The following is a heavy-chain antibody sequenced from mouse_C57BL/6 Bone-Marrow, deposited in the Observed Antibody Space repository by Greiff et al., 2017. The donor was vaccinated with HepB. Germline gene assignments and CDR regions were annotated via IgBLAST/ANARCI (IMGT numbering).Heavy chain of an antibody. CDR2: IYPGDGDT. Sequence: QVQLQQSGPELVKPGASVKISCKASGYAFSSSWMNWVKQRPGKGLEWIGRIYPGDGDTNYNGKFKGKATLTADKSSSTAYMQLSSLTSEDSAVYFCARDSSGRWFAYWGQGTLVTVSA. J-gene: IGHJ3*01. CDR3: ARDSSGRWFAY. CDR1: GYAFSSSW. D-gene: IGHD3-2*02. V-gene: IGHV1-82*01.